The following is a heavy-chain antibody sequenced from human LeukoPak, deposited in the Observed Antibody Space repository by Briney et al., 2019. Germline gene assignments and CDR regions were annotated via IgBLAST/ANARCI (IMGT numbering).Heavy chain of an antibody. V-gene: IGHV3-30*18. Sequence: GGSLRLSCAASGFTFSSYGMHWVRQAPGKGLEWVAVISYDGSNKYYADSVKGRFTISRDNSKNTLYLQTNSLRAEDTAVYYCAKDMYSSSWYYFDYWGQGTLVTVSS. CDR3: AKDMYSSSWYYFDY. J-gene: IGHJ4*02. CDR1: GFTFSSYG. CDR2: ISYDGSNK. D-gene: IGHD6-13*01.